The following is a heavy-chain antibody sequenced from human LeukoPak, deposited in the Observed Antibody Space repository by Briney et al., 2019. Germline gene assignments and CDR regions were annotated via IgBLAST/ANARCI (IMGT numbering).Heavy chain of an antibody. CDR1: GYTFTSYA. V-gene: IGHV1-3*01. D-gene: IGHD5-18*01. Sequence: GASVKVSCKASGYTFTSYAMHWVRQAPGQRLEWMGWINAGNGNTKYSQKFQGRVTITRDISASTAYMELSSLRSEDTAVYYCARDFLGYSYGYSTFDYWGQGTLVAVSS. CDR2: INAGNGNT. J-gene: IGHJ4*02. CDR3: ARDFLGYSYGYSTFDY.